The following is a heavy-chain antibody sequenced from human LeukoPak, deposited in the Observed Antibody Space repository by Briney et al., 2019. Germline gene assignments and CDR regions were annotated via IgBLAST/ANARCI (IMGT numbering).Heavy chain of an antibody. Sequence: GGSLRLSCAASGFTFSSCSMNWVRQAPGKGLEWVSSISSSSSYIYYADSMKGRFTISRDNAKNSLYLQMNSLRAEDTAVYYCARDFPRDNDAFDIWGQGTMVTVSS. CDR2: ISSSSSYI. J-gene: IGHJ3*02. V-gene: IGHV3-21*01. CDR1: GFTFSSCS. CDR3: ARDFPRDNDAFDI.